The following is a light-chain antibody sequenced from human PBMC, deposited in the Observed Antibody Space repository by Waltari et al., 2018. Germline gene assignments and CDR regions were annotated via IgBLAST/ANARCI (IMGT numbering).Light chain of an antibody. V-gene: IGKV3-20*01. CDR3: QHYVRLPAT. CDR1: QSVSRT. Sequence: EIVLTQSPGTLSLSPGERANLSCRASQSVSRTLAWYQQKPGQAPKRLIYGASIRATGIPDRFTGSGSGTDFSLTISSLEPEDFAIYFCQHYVRLPATFGQGTKVEIK. CDR2: GAS. J-gene: IGKJ1*01.